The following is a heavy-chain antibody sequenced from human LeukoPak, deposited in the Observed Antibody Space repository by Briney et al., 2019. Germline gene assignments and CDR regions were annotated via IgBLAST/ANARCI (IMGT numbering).Heavy chain of an antibody. Sequence: SETLSLNCAVEGGYFSGYYWSWIRQPPRKGLEWIGEINHSGSTNYHPSLKSPVTISVDTSKNQFSRKLSSLTAADTAVYYCARTPTPVLLWFGETKGNWFDPWGQGTLVTVSS. D-gene: IGHD3-10*01. V-gene: IGHV4-34*01. CDR3: ARTPTPVLLWFGETKGNWFDP. CDR1: GGYFSGYY. J-gene: IGHJ5*02. CDR2: INHSGST.